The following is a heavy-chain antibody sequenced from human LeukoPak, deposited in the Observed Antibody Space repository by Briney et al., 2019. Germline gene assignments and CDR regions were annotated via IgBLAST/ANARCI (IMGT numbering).Heavy chain of an antibody. J-gene: IGHJ6*02. Sequence: SETLSLTCAAYGGSFRGYYWSWIRQPPGKGLEWIGEINHSGSTNYNPSLKSRVTISVDTSKNQFSLKLSSVTAADTAVYYCARVWYSSGWGYYYYYGMDVWGQGTTVTVSS. CDR2: INHSGST. V-gene: IGHV4-34*01. CDR3: ARVWYSSGWGYYYYYGMDV. CDR1: GGSFRGYY. D-gene: IGHD6-19*01.